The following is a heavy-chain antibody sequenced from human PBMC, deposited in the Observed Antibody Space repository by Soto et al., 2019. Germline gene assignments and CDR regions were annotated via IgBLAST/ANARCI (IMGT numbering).Heavy chain of an antibody. CDR3: ARLQIYDTRAAWTPIFHP. J-gene: IGHJ1*01. CDR2: MYYNGNT. D-gene: IGHD3-3*01. CDR1: GGSFTSTNYF. V-gene: IGHV4-39*01. Sequence: QLQESGPGLVKPSETLSLTCTVSGGSFTSTNYFWGWIRQPPGKGLEWIGYMYYNGNTFYSPSPKSRVTMSVDTSKRQFSLDLSSVPADDTAMYYCARLQIYDTRAAWTPIFHPWGLGAMVTVPS.